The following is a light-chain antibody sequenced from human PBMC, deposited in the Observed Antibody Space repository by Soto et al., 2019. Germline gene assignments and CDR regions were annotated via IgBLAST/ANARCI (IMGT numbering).Light chain of an antibody. Sequence: DIQLTQSPSFLSASVGDRVTITCRASQGISSYLAWYQQKPGKAPKLLIYAASTLQSGVPSRFSGSGSGTEFTLTISSQQPEDFATYYCQQLNSYFGQGTRLEIK. J-gene: IGKJ5*01. CDR1: QGISSY. CDR3: QQLNSY. V-gene: IGKV1-9*01. CDR2: AAS.